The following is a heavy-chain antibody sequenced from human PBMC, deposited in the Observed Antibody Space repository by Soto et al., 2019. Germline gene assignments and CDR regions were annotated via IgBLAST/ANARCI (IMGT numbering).Heavy chain of an antibody. V-gene: IGHV2-5*02. Sequence: QITLKESGPTLVKPTQTLTLTCTFSGFSLSTSGVGVGWIRQPPGTALEWLALIYWDDDKRYSPSLKSRLTITKDTSKNQVVLTMTNMDPVDTATYYCAHGRYYRGPRIYCSGGSCYAAAFDIWGQGTMVTVSS. CDR3: AHGRYYRGPRIYCSGGSCYAAAFDI. CDR2: IYWDDDK. CDR1: GFSLSTSGVG. D-gene: IGHD2-15*01. J-gene: IGHJ3*02.